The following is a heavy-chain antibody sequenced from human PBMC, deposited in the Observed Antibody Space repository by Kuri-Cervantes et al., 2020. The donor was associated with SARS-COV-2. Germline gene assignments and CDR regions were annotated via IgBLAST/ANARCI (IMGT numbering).Heavy chain of an antibody. Sequence: SQTLSLTCAVYGGSFSGYYWSWIRQPPGKGLEWIGKINHSGSTNYNPSLKSRVTISVDTSKNQFSLKLSSVTAADTAVYYCARLTESYYYYYGMDVWGQGATVTVSS. CDR2: INHSGST. CDR3: ARLTESYYYYYGMDV. CDR1: GGSFSGYY. V-gene: IGHV4-34*01. J-gene: IGHJ6*02. D-gene: IGHD3-10*01.